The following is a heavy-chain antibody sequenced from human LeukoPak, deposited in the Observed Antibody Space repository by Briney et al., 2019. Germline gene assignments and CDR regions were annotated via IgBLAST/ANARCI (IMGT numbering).Heavy chain of an antibody. CDR3: AKAAYYYDSSGSGSNFGY. V-gene: IGHV3-30*18. D-gene: IGHD3-22*01. Sequence: GGSLRLSCAASGFTFSSYGMHWVRQAPGKGLEWVAVLSNDGSNQYYADSVKGRFTISRDNSKNTLYLQMNSLRAEDTAVYYCAKAAYYYDSSGSGSNFGYWGQGTLVTVSS. CDR2: LSNDGSNQ. J-gene: IGHJ4*02. CDR1: GFTFSSYG.